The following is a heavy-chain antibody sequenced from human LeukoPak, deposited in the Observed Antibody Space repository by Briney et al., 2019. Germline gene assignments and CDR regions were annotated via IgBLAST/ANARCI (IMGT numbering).Heavy chain of an antibody. CDR1: GFTFSSYW. V-gene: IGHV3-7*01. J-gene: IGHJ6*02. CDR2: IKQDGSEK. CDR3: ARDPYDKGYYYGMDV. Sequence: LPGGSLRLSCAASGFTFSSYWMSWVRQAPGKGLEWVANIKQDGSEKYYVDSVKGRFTISRDNAKNSLYLQMNSLRAEDTAVYYCARDPYDKGYYYGMDVWGQGTTVTVSS. D-gene: IGHD3-22*01.